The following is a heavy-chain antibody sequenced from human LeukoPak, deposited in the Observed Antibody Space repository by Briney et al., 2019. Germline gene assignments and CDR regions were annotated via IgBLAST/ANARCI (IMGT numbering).Heavy chain of an antibody. CDR2: IRSKAYGGTT. V-gene: IGHV3-49*04. J-gene: IGHJ4*02. D-gene: IGHD2-2*01. CDR3: TRTPWGYQLSNPLYYFDY. CDR1: GFTFGDYA. Sequence: GGSLRLSCTASGFTFGDYAMSWVRQAPGKVLEWVGFIRSKAYGGTTEYAASVKGRSTISRDDSKSIAYLQMNSLKTEDTAVYYCTRTPWGYQLSNPLYYFDYWGQGTLVTVSS.